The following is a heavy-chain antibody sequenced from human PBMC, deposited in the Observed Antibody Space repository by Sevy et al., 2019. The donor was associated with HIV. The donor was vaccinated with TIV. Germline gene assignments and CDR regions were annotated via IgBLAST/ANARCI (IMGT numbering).Heavy chain of an antibody. CDR1: GGSISSGDYY. V-gene: IGHV4-30-4*01. CDR3: AREGYSYGYAGMDV. Sequence: SETLSLTCTVSGGSISSGDYYWSWIRQPPGKGLEWIGYIYYSGSTYYNPSLKIRVTISVDTSKNQFSLKLSSVTAADTAVYYCAREGYSYGYAGMDVWGQGTTVTVSS. J-gene: IGHJ6*02. D-gene: IGHD5-18*01. CDR2: IYYSGST.